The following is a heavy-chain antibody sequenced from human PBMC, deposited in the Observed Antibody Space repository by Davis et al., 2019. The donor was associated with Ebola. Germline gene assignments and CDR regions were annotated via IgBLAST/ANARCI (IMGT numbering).Heavy chain of an antibody. CDR3: ARAWYGSGSYYSYYYYGMDV. CDR2: IIPLFRTP. V-gene: IGHV1-69*13. J-gene: IGHJ6*02. D-gene: IGHD3-10*01. Sequence: SVKVSCKASGGSFNNFAISWVRQAPGQGLEWMGGIIPLFRTPHYAQKFQGRLTITADESTTTAYMELYSLRSEDTAVYYCARAWYGSGSYYSYYYYGMDVWGQGTTVTVSS. CDR1: GGSFNNFA.